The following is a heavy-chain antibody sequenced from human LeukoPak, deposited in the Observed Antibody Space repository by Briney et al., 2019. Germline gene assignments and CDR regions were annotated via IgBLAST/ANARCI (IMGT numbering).Heavy chain of an antibody. CDR3: ASERYSSSWGKRNWFDP. J-gene: IGHJ5*02. CDR1: GGTFSSYA. CDR2: IIPIFGTA. D-gene: IGHD6-6*01. Sequence: ASVKVSCKASGGTFSSYAISWVRQAPGQGLEWMGGIIPIFGTANYAQKFQGRVTITTDESTSTAYMELSSLRSEDTAVYYCASERYSSSWGKRNWFDPWGQGTLVTVSS. V-gene: IGHV1-69*05.